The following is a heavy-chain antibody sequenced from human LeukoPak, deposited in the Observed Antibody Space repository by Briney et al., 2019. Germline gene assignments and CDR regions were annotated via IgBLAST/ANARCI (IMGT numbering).Heavy chain of an antibody. CDR2: IKGSDNYI. D-gene: IGHD3-10*01. CDR1: GFTFSNYE. Sequence: PGGSLRLSCAASGFTFSNYEMNWVRQAPGKGLEWVSSIKGSDNYIYNADSVAGRFTVSTDDAQNSIYLQMNSLRVEDTAIYYCARSRGMSMNDKNLLYWGQGSLVTVSS. V-gene: IGHV3-21*06. CDR3: ARSRGMSMNDKNLLY. J-gene: IGHJ4*02.